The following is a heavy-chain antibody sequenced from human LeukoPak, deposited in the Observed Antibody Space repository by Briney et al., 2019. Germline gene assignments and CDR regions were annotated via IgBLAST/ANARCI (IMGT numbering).Heavy chain of an antibody. CDR3: AKAAYSSGWESWFDP. D-gene: IGHD6-19*01. V-gene: IGHV3-9*01. J-gene: IGHJ5*02. CDR2: ISWNSGSI. Sequence: GGSLRLSCAASGFTFDDYAMHWVRQAPGKGLEWVSGISWNSGSISYADSVKGRFTISRDNAKNSLYLQMNSLRAEDTALYYCAKAAYSSGWESWFDPWGQGTLVTVSS. CDR1: GFTFDDYA.